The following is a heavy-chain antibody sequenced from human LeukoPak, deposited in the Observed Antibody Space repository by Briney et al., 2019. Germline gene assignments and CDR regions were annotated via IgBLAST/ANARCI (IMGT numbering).Heavy chain of an antibody. V-gene: IGHV1-2*02. Sequence: ASVKVSCKASGYTFTSYAMNWVRQAPGQGLEWMGWINPNSGGTNYAQKFQGRVTMTRDTSISTAYMELSRLRSDDTAVYYCARALVGATPNWGQGTLVTVSS. CDR3: ARALVGATPN. D-gene: IGHD1-26*01. J-gene: IGHJ4*02. CDR2: INPNSGGT. CDR1: GYTFTSYA.